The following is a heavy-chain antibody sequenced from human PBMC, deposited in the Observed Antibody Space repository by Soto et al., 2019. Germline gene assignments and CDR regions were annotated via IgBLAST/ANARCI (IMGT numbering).Heavy chain of an antibody. CDR3: AATDDILTGYYISSGNAFDI. CDR2: IWYDGSNK. D-gene: IGHD3-9*01. CDR1: GFTFSSYG. V-gene: IGHV3-33*01. Sequence: QVQLVESGGGVVPPGRSLRLSCAASGFTFSSYGMHWVRQAPGKGLEWVAVIWYDGSNKYYADSVKGRFTISRDNSKNTLYLQMNSLRAEDTAVYYCAATDDILTGYYISSGNAFDIWGQWTMVTVSS. J-gene: IGHJ3*02.